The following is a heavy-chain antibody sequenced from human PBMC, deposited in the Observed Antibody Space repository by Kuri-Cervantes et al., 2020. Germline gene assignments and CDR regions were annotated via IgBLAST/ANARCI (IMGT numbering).Heavy chain of an antibody. J-gene: IGHJ4*02. CDR2: IYYSGST. CDR3: ARSRRMEYQLPFDY. CDR1: GGSISSGDYY. D-gene: IGHD2-2*01. V-gene: IGHV4-61*08. Sequence: GSLRLSCTVSGGSISSGDYYWSWIRQPPGKGLEWIGYIYYSGSTNYNPSLKSRVTISADTSKNQFSLKLSSVTAADTAVYYCARSRRMEYQLPFDYWGQGTLVTVSS.